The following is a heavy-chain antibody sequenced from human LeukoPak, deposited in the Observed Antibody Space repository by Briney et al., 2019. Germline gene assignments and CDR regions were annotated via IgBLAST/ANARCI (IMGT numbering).Heavy chain of an antibody. CDR1: GFTFSNYW. D-gene: IGHD5-12*01. Sequence: GGSLRLSCAASGFTFSNYWMSWVRQAPGKGLEWVASIKQDGSEKHYVDSVKGRFAISRDNSKNTLYLQMNSLRAEDTAVYYCAKRVATIEDPYYFDYWGQGTLVTVSS. CDR3: AKRVATIEDPYYFDY. J-gene: IGHJ4*02. V-gene: IGHV3-7*03. CDR2: IKQDGSEK.